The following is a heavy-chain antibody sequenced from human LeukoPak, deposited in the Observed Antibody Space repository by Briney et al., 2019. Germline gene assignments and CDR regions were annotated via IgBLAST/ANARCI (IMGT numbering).Heavy chain of an antibody. CDR3: AREYGSGSYTGIDY. J-gene: IGHJ4*02. V-gene: IGHV1-18*01. CDR1: SYTFINYG. CDR2: ISAYNSAYNSNT. D-gene: IGHD3-10*01. Sequence: ASVKVSCKASSYTFINYGITWVRQAPGEGLEWMGWISAYNSAYNSNTHYAQKLQARVTMTTDTSTNTGYMELRSLRSDDRAVYYCAREYGSGSYTGIDYWGQGTLVTVSP.